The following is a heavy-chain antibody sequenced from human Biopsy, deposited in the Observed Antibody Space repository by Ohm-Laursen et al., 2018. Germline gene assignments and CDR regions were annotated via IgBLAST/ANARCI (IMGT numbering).Heavy chain of an antibody. Sequence: ASVKVSCKSPGYFFSSYGLNWVRQAPGQGLEWMGRISGYNGNTNYAQKFQGRVTMTIDSSASTAYLELRSLRSDDTAFYYCVRGTGSQYFDYWGQGTLVTVSS. V-gene: IGHV1-18*01. D-gene: IGHD1-26*01. CDR1: GYFFSSYG. CDR3: VRGTGSQYFDY. J-gene: IGHJ4*02. CDR2: ISGYNGNT.